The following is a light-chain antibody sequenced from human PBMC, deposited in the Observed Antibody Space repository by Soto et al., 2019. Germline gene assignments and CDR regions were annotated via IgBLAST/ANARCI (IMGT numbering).Light chain of an antibody. CDR3: QQRSNWPPN. V-gene: IGKV3-11*01. Sequence: EVEVAQSPPTLSLSPGERATLSCRASQSVSSYLAWYQQKPGQAPRLLIYDASNRATGIPARFSGSGSGTDFTLTISSLEPEDFAVYYCQQRSNWPPNFGQGTRLEIK. CDR1: QSVSSY. CDR2: DAS. J-gene: IGKJ5*01.